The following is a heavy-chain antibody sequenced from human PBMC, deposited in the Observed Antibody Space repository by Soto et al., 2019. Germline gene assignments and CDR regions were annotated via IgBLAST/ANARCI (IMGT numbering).Heavy chain of an antibody. CDR1: GGSFSGYY. J-gene: IGHJ5*02. V-gene: IGHV4-34*01. CDR2: INHSGST. CDR3: ARGSRTGTKYGWFDP. Sequence: PSETLSLTCAVYGGSFSGYYWSWIRQPPGKGLEWIGEINHSGSTNYNPSLKSRVTISVDTSKNQFSLKLSSVTAADTAVYYCARGSRTGTKYGWFDPWGQGTLVTVS. D-gene: IGHD1-7*01.